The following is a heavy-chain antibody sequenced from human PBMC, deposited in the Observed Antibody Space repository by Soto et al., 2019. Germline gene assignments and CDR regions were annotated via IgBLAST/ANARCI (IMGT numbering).Heavy chain of an antibody. D-gene: IGHD2-2*01. Sequence: GGSLRLSCAASGFTFSNYAMHWVRQAPGKGLEWVAIVSYDGDNEYYADSVRGRFFISRDNSRNTLYLQTSSLRHEDTAVYYCARDPNIVLVPAALRSYYYYYGMDVWGQGTTVTGSS. CDR1: GFTFSNYA. CDR3: ARDPNIVLVPAALRSYYYYYGMDV. CDR2: VSYDGDNE. V-gene: IGHV3-30*03. J-gene: IGHJ6*02.